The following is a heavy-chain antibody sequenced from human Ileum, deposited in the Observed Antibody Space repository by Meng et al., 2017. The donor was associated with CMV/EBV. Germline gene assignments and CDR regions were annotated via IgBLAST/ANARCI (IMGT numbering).Heavy chain of an antibody. CDR1: GGSLTSYY. V-gene: IGHV4-4*07. D-gene: IGHD3-10*01. CDR3: ARAAARGVPVDL. J-gene: IGHJ5*02. Sequence: QGAAQGQLRPSGTRSLTCTVTGGSLTSYYWTWIRQPAGKGLEWIGRIHPTGTTDDNPSLRSRVSMSLDKSKNQFSLKLTSVTAADTAVYYCARAAARGVPVDLWGQGTLVTVSS. CDR2: IHPTGTT.